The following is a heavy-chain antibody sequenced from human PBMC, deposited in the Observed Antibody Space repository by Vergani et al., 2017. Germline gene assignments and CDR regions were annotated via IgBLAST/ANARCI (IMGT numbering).Heavy chain of an antibody. V-gene: IGHV3-15*01. J-gene: IGHJ6*02. CDR2: IKSKTDGGTT. CDR1: GFTFSNAW. Sequence: EVQLVESGGGLVKPGGSLRLSCAASGFTFSNAWMSWVRQAPGKGLEWVGRIKSKTDGGTTDYAAPVKGRFTISRDDSKNTLYLQMNSLKTEDTAVYYCTTDFREVYYYYDSSGYFHGMDVWGQGTTVTVSS. D-gene: IGHD3-22*01. CDR3: TTDFREVYYYYDSSGYFHGMDV.